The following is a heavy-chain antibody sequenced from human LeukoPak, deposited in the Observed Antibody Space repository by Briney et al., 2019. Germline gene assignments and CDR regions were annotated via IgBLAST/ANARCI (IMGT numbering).Heavy chain of an antibody. Sequence: SVKVSCKASGYTFTGYYMHWVRQAPGQGLEWMGGIIPIFGTANYAQKFQGRVTITADESTSTAYMELSSLRSEDTAVYYCATYYDILTGYYNGALDYWGQGTLVTVSS. V-gene: IGHV1-69*13. J-gene: IGHJ4*02. CDR1: GYTFTGYY. CDR2: IIPIFGTA. D-gene: IGHD3-9*01. CDR3: ATYYDILTGYYNGALDY.